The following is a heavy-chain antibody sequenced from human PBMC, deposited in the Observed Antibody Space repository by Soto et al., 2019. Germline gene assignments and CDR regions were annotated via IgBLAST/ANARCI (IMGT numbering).Heavy chain of an antibody. CDR1: GGTFSSYA. Sequence: GASVKVSFKASGGTFSSYAISWLRQAPGQGLEWMGGIIPIFGTANYAQKFQGRVTITADESTSTAYMELSSLRSEDTAVYYCARGGYCSGGSCYEFSVDYWGQGTLVTVSS. D-gene: IGHD2-15*01. CDR2: IIPIFGTA. CDR3: ARGGYCSGGSCYEFSVDY. J-gene: IGHJ4*02. V-gene: IGHV1-69*13.